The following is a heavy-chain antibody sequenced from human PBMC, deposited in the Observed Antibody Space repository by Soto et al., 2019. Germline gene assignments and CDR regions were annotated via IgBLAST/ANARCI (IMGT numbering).Heavy chain of an antibody. V-gene: IGHV3-23*01. CDR1: GFTFSSYA. D-gene: IGHD3-10*01. J-gene: IGHJ6*03. Sequence: GGSLRLSCEASGFTFSSYAMNWVRQAPGEGLEWVSCISGNGDITYYADSVRGRFAISRDNFKNTVYLQVSSLRVEDTAGCYWAPRMVGGVDVNFYMDVWGKGTTVTVSS. CDR3: APRMVGGVDVNFYMDV. CDR2: ISGNGDIT.